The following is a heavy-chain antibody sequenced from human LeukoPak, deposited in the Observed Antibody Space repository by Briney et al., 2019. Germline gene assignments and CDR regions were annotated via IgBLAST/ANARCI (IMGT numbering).Heavy chain of an antibody. V-gene: IGHV3-20*04. J-gene: IGHJ4*02. CDR2: INWNGGST. D-gene: IGHD1-26*01. CDR3: ARVSRGKWELLGAHDY. CDR1: GFTFDGYG. Sequence: GPGGSLRLSCAASGFTFDGYGMSWVRQVPGKGLEWVSGINWNGGSTGYADSVKGRFTISRDNARKSVYLQMNSLRAEDTAVYYCARVSRGKWELLGAHDYWGQGTLVTVSS.